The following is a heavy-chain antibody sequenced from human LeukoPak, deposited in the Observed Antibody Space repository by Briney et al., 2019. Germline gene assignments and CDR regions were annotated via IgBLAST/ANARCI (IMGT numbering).Heavy chain of an antibody. CDR3: ARRSGSYFDY. CDR1: GYGFTNFW. V-gene: IGHV5-51*01. Sequence: LGEALKISCKGSGYGFTNFWIGWVRQMPGKGLEWMGIIHPGDSDTRYSPSFQGQVTISADKSISTAYLQWNSLKASDTAMYYCARRSGSYFDYWGQGTLVTVSS. J-gene: IGHJ4*02. D-gene: IGHD1-26*01. CDR2: IHPGDSDT.